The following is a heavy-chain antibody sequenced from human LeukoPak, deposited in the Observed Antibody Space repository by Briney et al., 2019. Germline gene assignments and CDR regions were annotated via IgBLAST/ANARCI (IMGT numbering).Heavy chain of an antibody. Sequence: PGGSLRLPCAASGFTFSSYGMHWVRQAPGKGLEWVAVISYDGSNKYYADSVKGRFTISRDNSKNTLYLQMNSLRAEDTAVYYCARASRRDGYNDVGPGAFDIWGQGTMVTVSS. D-gene: IGHD5-12*01. CDR2: ISYDGSNK. J-gene: IGHJ3*02. CDR3: ARASRRDGYNDVGPGAFDI. CDR1: GFTFSSYG. V-gene: IGHV3-30*19.